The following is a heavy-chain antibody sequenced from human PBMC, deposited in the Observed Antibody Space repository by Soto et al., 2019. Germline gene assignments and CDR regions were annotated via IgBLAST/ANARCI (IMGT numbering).Heavy chain of an antibody. D-gene: IGHD3-16*01. Sequence: GGSLRLSCAASGFTFSSYAMHWVRQAPGKGLEWVAVISYDGSNKYYADSVKGRFTISRDNSKNTLYLQMNSLRAEDTAVYYCARDPLLANYAQYYFDYWDQGTLVTVSS. CDR2: ISYDGSNK. CDR3: ARDPLLANYAQYYFDY. J-gene: IGHJ4*02. V-gene: IGHV3-30-3*01. CDR1: GFTFSSYA.